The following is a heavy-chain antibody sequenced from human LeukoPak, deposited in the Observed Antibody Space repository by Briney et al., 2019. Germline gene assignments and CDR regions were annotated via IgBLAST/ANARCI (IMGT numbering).Heavy chain of an antibody. V-gene: IGHV3-21*01. D-gene: IGHD4-23*01. J-gene: IGHJ4*02. CDR3: ARDAIYGGKTFDY. CDR2: ISSSSSYI. Sequence: PGGSLRLSCAASGFTFSSYSMNWVRQAPGKGLEWVSSISSSSSYIYYADSVKGRFTISRDNAKNSLYLQMNSLRAEDTAVYYCARDAIYGGKTFDYWGQGTLVTVSS. CDR1: GFTFSSYS.